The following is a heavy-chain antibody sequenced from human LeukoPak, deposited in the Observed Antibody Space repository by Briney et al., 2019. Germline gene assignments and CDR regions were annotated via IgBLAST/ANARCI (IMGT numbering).Heavy chain of an antibody. J-gene: IGHJ4*02. D-gene: IGHD3-10*01. Sequence: SETLSLTCTLSGGSISSSSYYWGSIRQPPGKGLEWIGSIYYSGSTYYNPSLKSRVTISVDTSKNQFSLKLNSVTAADTAVYYCARSPRVVGSGSYFDYWGQGTLVTVSS. CDR1: GGSISSSSYY. V-gene: IGHV4-39*01. CDR3: ARSPRVVGSGSYFDY. CDR2: IYYSGST.